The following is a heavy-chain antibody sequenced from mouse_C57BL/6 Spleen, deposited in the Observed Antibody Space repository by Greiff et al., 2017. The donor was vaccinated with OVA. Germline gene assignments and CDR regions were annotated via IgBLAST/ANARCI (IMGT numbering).Heavy chain of an antibody. CDR1: GYTFTSYW. CDR2: INPSNGGT. J-gene: IGHJ4*01. D-gene: IGHD2-1*01. V-gene: IGHV1-53*01. Sequence: QVQLQQPGTELVKPGASVKLSCKASGYTFTSYWMHWVKQRPGQGLEWIGNINPSNGGTNYNEKFKSKATLTVDKSSSTAYMQLSSLTSEDSAVYYCARGGIYYGNYYAMDYWGQGTSVTVSS. CDR3: ARGGIYYGNYYAMDY.